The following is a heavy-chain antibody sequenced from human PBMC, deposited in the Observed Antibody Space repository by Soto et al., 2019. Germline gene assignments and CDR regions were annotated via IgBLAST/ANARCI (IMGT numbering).Heavy chain of an antibody. D-gene: IGHD6-19*01. CDR2: ISSSSTYI. CDR1: GFTFSTYS. CDR3: LIAVAGSFAPDY. J-gene: IGHJ4*02. Sequence: PVGSLRLSCAASGFTFSTYSMNWVRQAPGKGLEWVSYISSSSTYIYYADSVKGRFTISRDNAKNSLYLQMNSLRAEDTAVYYCLIAVAGSFAPDYWGQGTLVTVS. V-gene: IGHV3-21*01.